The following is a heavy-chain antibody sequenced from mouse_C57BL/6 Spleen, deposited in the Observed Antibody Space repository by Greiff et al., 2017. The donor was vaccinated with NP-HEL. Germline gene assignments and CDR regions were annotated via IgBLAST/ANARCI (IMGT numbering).Heavy chain of an antibody. D-gene: IGHD1-1*01. J-gene: IGHJ2*01. CDR3: ARGATVVATGDYFDY. Sequence: QVQLQQSGPELVKPGASVKISCKASGYTFTDYYINWVKQRPGQGLEWIGWIFPGSGSTYYNEKFKGKATLTVDKSSSTAYMLLSSLTSEDSAVYFCARGATVVATGDYFDYWGQGTTLTVSS. CDR2: IFPGSGST. CDR1: GYTFTDYY. V-gene: IGHV1-75*01.